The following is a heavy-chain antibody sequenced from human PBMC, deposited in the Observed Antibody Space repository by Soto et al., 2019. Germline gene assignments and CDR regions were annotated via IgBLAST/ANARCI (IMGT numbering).Heavy chain of an antibody. CDR2: IYHSGYT. D-gene: IGHD1-1*01. Sequence: PSETLSLTCTVSGGSVSSGSYSWSWIRQPPGKGLEWIGYIYHSGYTYYNPSLRSRVTISVDKSKNHFSLKLSSVTAADTAVYYCARDQLEGNWFDPWGQGTLVTVSS. J-gene: IGHJ5*02. CDR1: GGSVSSGSYS. CDR3: ARDQLEGNWFDP. V-gene: IGHV4-30-2*01.